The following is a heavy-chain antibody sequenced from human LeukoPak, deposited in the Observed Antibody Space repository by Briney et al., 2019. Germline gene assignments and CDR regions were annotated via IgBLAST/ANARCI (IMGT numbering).Heavy chain of an antibody. V-gene: IGHV5-51*01. CDR3: ARSDYYGSGSYYLFDY. D-gene: IGHD3-10*01. Sequence: GESLKISCKGSGYSFTSYWIGWVRQMPGKGLEWMGIIYPGDSDTRYSPSFQGQVTISADKSISTAYLQWSSLKASDTAMYYCARSDYYGSGSYYLFDYWGKGTLVTVSS. CDR2: IYPGDSDT. J-gene: IGHJ4*02. CDR1: GYSFTSYW.